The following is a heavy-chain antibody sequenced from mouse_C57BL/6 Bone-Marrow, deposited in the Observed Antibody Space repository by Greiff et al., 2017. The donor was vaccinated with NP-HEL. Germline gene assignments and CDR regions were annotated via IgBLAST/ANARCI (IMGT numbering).Heavy chain of an antibody. V-gene: IGHV1-26*01. CDR2: INPNNGGT. J-gene: IGHJ3*01. CDR3: ARLLYGNYAFAY. Sequence: EVQLQQSGPELVKPGASVKISCKASGYTFTDYYMNWVKQSHGKSLEWIGDINPNNGGTSYNQKFKGKATLTVDKSSSTAYMELRSLTSEDSAVYYCARLLYGNYAFAYWGQGTLVTVSA. CDR1: GYTFTDYY. D-gene: IGHD2-1*01.